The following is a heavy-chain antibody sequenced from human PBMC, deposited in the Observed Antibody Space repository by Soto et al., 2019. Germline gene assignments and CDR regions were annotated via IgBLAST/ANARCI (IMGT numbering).Heavy chain of an antibody. D-gene: IGHD3-9*01. CDR1: GYTFTSYG. V-gene: IGHV1-18*04. CDR2: ISAYNGNT. J-gene: IGHJ5*02. Sequence: ASVKVSCKASGYTFTSYGISWVRQAPGQGLEWMGWISAYNGNTNYAQKLQGRVTMTTDTSTSTAYMELRSLRSDDTAVYYCAIDSHDILSGYPSDNWFDPWGQGTLVTVSS. CDR3: AIDSHDILSGYPSDNWFDP.